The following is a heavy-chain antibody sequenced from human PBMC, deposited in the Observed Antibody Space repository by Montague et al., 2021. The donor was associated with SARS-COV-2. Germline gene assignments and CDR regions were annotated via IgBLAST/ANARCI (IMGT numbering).Heavy chain of an antibody. V-gene: IGHV4-39*01. CDR1: GGSISSSSYY. CDR2: IYYSGST. Sequence: SETLSLTCTVSGGSISSSSYYWGWIRQPPGKGLEWIGIIYYSGSTYYNPSLKSRVTIPVDTSKNQFSPKLSSVTAADTAVYYCARHVTIELTLENAFDIWGQGTMVTVSS. CDR3: ARHVTIELTLENAFDI. D-gene: IGHD3-3*01. J-gene: IGHJ3*02.